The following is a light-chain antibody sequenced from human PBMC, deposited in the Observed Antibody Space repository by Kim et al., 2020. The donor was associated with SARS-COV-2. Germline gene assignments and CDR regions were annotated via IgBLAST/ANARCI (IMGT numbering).Light chain of an antibody. CDR3: QQYNNWPWT. J-gene: IGKJ1*01. Sequence: VSPEERATLSCRASQSVSSNLAWYQQKPRQAPRLLSYGASTRATGIPARFSGSGSGTEFTLTISSLQSEDFAVYYCQQYNNWPWTFGQGTKVDIK. CDR1: QSVSSN. V-gene: IGKV3-15*01. CDR2: GAS.